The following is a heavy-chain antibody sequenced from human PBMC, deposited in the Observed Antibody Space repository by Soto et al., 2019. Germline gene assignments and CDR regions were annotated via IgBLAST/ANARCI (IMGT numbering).Heavy chain of an antibody. CDR2: IYPGDSDT. Sequence: GESLKISCKGSGYSFTSYWIGWVRQMPGKGLEWMGIIYPGDSDTRYSPSFQGQVTISADKSISTAYLQWSSLKASDTAMYYCAMTLGAYYYDSSGPFDYWGQGTLVTVSS. CDR3: AMTLGAYYYDSSGPFDY. V-gene: IGHV5-51*01. D-gene: IGHD3-22*01. J-gene: IGHJ4*02. CDR1: GYSFTSYW.